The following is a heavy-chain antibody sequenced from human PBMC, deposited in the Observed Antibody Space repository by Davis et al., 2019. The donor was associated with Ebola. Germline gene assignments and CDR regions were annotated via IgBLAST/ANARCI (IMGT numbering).Heavy chain of an antibody. V-gene: IGHV1-46*01. J-gene: IGHJ6*02. D-gene: IGHD3-16*01. CDR3: ATVLGELPGGTYYYGMDV. Sequence: AASVKVSCKASGYTFTSYGISWVRQAPGQGLEWMGIINPSGGSTSYAQKFQGRVTMTRDTSTSTVYMELSSLRSEDTAVYYCATVLGELPGGTYYYGMDVWGQGTTVTVSS. CDR2: INPSGGST. CDR1: GYTFTSYG.